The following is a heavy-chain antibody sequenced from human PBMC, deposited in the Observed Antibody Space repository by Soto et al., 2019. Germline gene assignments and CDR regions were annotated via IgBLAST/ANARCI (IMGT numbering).Heavy chain of an antibody. Sequence: SETLCLTCTVAGGSSSAYYWRWIRQHPGKGLEWVGYIYYGGSTSYNPSLKSRVTISLETSKSQISLKLSSVTAADTAVYYCASGNGFAPRRKRTLVTVSS. V-gene: IGHV4-59*08. J-gene: IGHJ5*02. CDR1: GGSSSAYY. CDR3: ASGNGFAP. D-gene: IGHD1-1*01. CDR2: IYYGGST.